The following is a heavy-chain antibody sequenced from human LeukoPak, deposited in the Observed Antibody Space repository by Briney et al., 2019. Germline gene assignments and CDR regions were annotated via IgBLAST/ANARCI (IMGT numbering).Heavy chain of an antibody. CDR2: IKEDGSEK. Sequence: GGSLRLSCAASGFSFSSYWMKWVRQDPGKGLEWVANIKEDGSEKYYVDSVKGRFTISRDNAKNSLYLQMNSLRAEDTAMYYCARGGVRRGYYDYWGQGTPVTVSS. J-gene: IGHJ4*02. CDR3: ARGGVRRGYYDY. V-gene: IGHV3-7*01. D-gene: IGHD1-14*01. CDR1: GFSFSSYW.